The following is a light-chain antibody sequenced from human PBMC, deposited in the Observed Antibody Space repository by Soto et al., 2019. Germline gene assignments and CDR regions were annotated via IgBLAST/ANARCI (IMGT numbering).Light chain of an antibody. CDR2: ANS. CDR3: QSYDSSLSVV. V-gene: IGLV1-40*01. J-gene: IGLJ2*01. Sequence: QLVLTQPPSVSGAPGQRVTISCTGSSSNIGAGYDVHWYQQDPGTALKFLIYANSNRPSGVPDRFSGSKSGTSASLAITGLQAEDEADYYCQSYDSSLSVVFGGGTKLTVL. CDR1: SSNIGAGYD.